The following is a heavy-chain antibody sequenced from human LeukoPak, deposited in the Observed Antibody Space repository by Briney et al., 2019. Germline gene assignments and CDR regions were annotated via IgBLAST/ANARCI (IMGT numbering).Heavy chain of an antibody. J-gene: IGHJ5*02. CDR1: GFTFSSYA. V-gene: IGHV3-23*01. CDR3: AKGYGTTGTASSNWFDP. D-gene: IGHD1-1*01. CDR2: ITGSGGST. Sequence: GGSLRLSCAASGFTFSSYAMTWVRQAPGRGLEWVSAITGSGGSTYYADSVKGRFTISRDNSKNTLYLQMNSLRVEDTAVYYCAKGYGTTGTASSNWFDPWGQGILVTVSS.